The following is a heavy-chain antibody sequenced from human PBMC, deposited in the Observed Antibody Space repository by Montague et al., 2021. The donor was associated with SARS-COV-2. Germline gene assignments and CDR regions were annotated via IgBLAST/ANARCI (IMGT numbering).Heavy chain of an antibody. CDR3: GRVILSATSNLFDC. V-gene: IGHV4-39*07. D-gene: IGHD2-15*01. J-gene: IGHJ4*02. CDR2: MYYSGST. Sequence: SETLSLTCTVSGGSISSYHHYWGWIRQPPGKGLEWIGAMYYSGSTLLNPSLKSRVTISVDTSKNQLSLNLRSVTAADTAVYFCGRVILSATSNLFDCWGPGTLVTVSS. CDR1: GGSISSYHHY.